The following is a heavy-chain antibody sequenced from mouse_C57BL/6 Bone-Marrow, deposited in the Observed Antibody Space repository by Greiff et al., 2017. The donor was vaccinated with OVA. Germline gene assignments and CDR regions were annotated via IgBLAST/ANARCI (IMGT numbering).Heavy chain of an antibody. CDR3: ARVNGGDFDY. CDR2: INPNNGTT. J-gene: IGHJ2*01. V-gene: IGHV1-39*01. Sequence: VQLKESGPELVKPGASVKISCKASGYSFTDYNMNWVKQSNGQSLEWIGVINPNNGTTSYNQKFKGKATLTVDKSASTAYMQLNSLTSEDSAVYYCARVNGGDFDYWGQGTTLTVSS. CDR1: GYSFTDYN.